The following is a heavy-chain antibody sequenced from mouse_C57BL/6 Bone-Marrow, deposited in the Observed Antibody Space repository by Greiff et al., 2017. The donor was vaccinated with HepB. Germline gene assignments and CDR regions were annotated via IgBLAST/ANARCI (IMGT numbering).Heavy chain of an antibody. CDR2: IYPGDGDT. CDR3: ARSPPYYYGSSYWYFDV. V-gene: IGHV1-82*01. CDR1: GYAFSSSW. Sequence: VKVVESGPELVKPGASVKISCKASGYAFSSSWMNWVKQRPGKGLEWIGRIYPGDGDTNYNGKFKGKATLTADKSSSTAYMQLSSLTSEDSAVYFCARSPPYYYGSSYWYFDVWGTGTTVTVSS. J-gene: IGHJ1*03. D-gene: IGHD1-1*01.